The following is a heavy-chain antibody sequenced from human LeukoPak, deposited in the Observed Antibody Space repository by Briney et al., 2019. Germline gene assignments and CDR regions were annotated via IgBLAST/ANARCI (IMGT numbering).Heavy chain of an antibody. V-gene: IGHV1-2*02. D-gene: IGHD6-13*01. J-gene: IGHJ4*02. Sequence: ASVKVSFKGSGYTFTVYYLHWVRQPPAQGLEWMERINANNSGKNYAQEFQGRVTMTRDTSFSTAYMERGRRRSDDTAVYYCARSEYSSTWYAENYWGQGTLVTVSS. CDR1: GYTFTVYY. CDR2: INANNSGK. CDR3: ARSEYSSTWYAENY.